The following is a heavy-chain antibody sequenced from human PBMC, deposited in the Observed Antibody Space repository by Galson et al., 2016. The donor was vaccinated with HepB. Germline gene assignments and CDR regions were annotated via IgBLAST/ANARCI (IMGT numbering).Heavy chain of an antibody. D-gene: IGHD2-15*01. V-gene: IGHV3-33*01. Sequence: SLRLSCAASGFTFSNYGIHWVRQAPGKGLDWVAVIWYDGSNKYYADSVKGRFTISRDNSKNTLYLQMNSLRAEDTAVYYCARDSTHYCSDGSCYGMDVWGQGTTVTVSS. CDR2: IWYDGSNK. CDR1: GFTFSNYG. J-gene: IGHJ6*02. CDR3: ARDSTHYCSDGSCYGMDV.